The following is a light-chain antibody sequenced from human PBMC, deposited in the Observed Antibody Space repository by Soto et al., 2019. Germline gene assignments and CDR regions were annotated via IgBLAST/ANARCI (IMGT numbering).Light chain of an antibody. CDR1: QSVRTSD. CDR3: QHCGNSRYT. V-gene: IGKV3-20*01. Sequence: EVVLTQSPGTLSLSPGERATLSCRASQSVRTSDVTWYQHQPGQAPRLLIYGAFNRATDIPDRFSGSGSGTDFTLTISRLEAEAFAVYYCQHCGNSRYTFGQGTRLEIK. CDR2: GAF. J-gene: IGKJ2*01.